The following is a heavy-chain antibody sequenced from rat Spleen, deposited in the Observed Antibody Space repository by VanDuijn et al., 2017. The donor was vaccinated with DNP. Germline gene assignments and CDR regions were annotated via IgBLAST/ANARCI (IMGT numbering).Heavy chain of an antibody. D-gene: IGHD4-4*01. J-gene: IGHJ4*01. CDR2: ISTSGGST. CDR1: GFTFSNYD. Sequence: EVQLVESGGGLVQPGRSLKLSCAASGFTFSNYDMAWVRQAPTKGLEWVASISTSGGSTYYRNSVKGRFTVSRDNAKSTLYLQMDSLRSEDTATYYCATHQGYAWGQGTSVTVSS. CDR3: ATHQGYA. V-gene: IGHV5S23*01.